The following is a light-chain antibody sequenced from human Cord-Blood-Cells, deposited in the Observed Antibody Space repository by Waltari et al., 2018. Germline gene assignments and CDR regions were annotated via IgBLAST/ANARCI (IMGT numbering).Light chain of an antibody. J-gene: IGLJ3*02. CDR2: EGS. V-gene: IGLV2-23*01. CDR3: CSYAGSSTPWV. Sequence: QSALTQPASVSGSPGQSITTSCTGTSSDVGRYTLVSSYPQPPGKAHKLMIYEGSKRPSGVSNRFAGSKSGNTASLTISGLQAEDEADYYCCSYAGSSTPWVFGGGTKLTVL. CDR1: SSDVGRYTL.